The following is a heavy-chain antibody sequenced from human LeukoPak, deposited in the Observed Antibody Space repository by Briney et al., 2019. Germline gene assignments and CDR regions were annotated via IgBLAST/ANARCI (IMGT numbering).Heavy chain of an antibody. CDR2: IRYDGSKK. CDR3: AKDSYPCSSSSCPTYFYYMDV. D-gene: IGHD2-2*01. V-gene: IGHV3-30*02. J-gene: IGHJ6*03. CDR1: GLTFSSYG. Sequence: GGSLRLSCAASGLTFSSYGMHWVRQAPGTGLVWVSFIRYDGSKKYYADSVKGRFTISRDNSKNTLYLQMNSLRAEDTAVYYCAKDSYPCSSSSCPTYFYYMDVWGKGATVTVSS.